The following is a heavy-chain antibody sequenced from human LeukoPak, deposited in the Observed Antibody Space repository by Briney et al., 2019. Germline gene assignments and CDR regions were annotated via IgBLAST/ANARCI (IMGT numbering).Heavy chain of an antibody. Sequence: GGSLRLSCAASGFTVTNNYMSWVRQAPGKGLEWVSVIYAGGSTSYADSVKGRFTISRDSSNNTLYLQMNSLRAEDTAAYYCAREGYAAGTRYGMDVWGQGTTVTVSS. CDR2: IYAGGST. D-gene: IGHD3-10*01. V-gene: IGHV3-66*01. CDR1: GFTVTNNY. CDR3: AREGYAAGTRYGMDV. J-gene: IGHJ6*02.